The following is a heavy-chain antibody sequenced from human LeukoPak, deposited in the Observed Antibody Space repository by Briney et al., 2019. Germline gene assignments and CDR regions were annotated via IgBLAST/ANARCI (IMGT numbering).Heavy chain of an antibody. D-gene: IGHD5-12*01. CDR3: ARDGEYSGYDWGNDY. V-gene: IGHV3-21*01. Sequence: GGSLRLSCAASGFTFSSYSMNWVRQAPGKGLEWVSSISSSSSYIYYADSVKGRFTISRDNAKNSLYLQMNSLRAEDTAVYYCARDGEYSGYDWGNDYWGQGTLVTVSS. CDR1: GFTFSSYS. J-gene: IGHJ4*02. CDR2: ISSSSSYI.